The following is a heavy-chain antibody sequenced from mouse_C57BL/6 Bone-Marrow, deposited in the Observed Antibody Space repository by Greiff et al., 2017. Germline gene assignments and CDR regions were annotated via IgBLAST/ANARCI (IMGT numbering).Heavy chain of an antibody. V-gene: IGHV1-63*01. J-gene: IGHJ3*01. CDR2: IYPGGGYT. D-gene: IGHD4-1*01. Sequence: VMLVESGAELVRPGTSVKMSCKASGYTFTNYWIGWAKQRPGHGLEWIGDIYPGGGYTNYNEKFKGKATLTADKSSSTAYMQFSSLTSEDSAIYYWAVNWDWFAYWGQGTLVTVSA. CDR3: AVNWDWFAY. CDR1: GYTFTNYW.